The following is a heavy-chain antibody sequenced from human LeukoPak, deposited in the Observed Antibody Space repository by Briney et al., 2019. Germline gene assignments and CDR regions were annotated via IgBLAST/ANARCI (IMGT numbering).Heavy chain of an antibody. CDR2: ISSSGTTI. D-gene: IGHD2-15*01. CDR3: ARSQGAYCSGGSCYPFDY. V-gene: IGHV3-11*04. J-gene: IGHJ4*02. CDR1: GFTFSDFY. Sequence: GGSLRLSCAASGFTFSDFYLSWIRQAPGKGLEWISYISSSGTTIYCADSVKGRFTISRDNAKNLLYLQMNSLRAEDTAVYYCARSQGAYCSGGSCYPFDYWGQGTLVTVSS.